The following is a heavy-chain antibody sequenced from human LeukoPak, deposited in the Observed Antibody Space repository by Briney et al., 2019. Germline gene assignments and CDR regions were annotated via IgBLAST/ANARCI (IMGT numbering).Heavy chain of an antibody. Sequence: GGSLRLSCAASGFTFSSYWMHWVRQTPGKGLMWVSRIESDGSTIYADSVKDRFTISRDNGKNTVYLRMNSLRVDDTAMYYCARAVTYFYGSVTYDWFDPWGQGTLVTVSS. V-gene: IGHV3-74*01. D-gene: IGHD3-10*01. J-gene: IGHJ5*02. CDR2: IESDGST. CDR3: ARAVTYFYGSVTYDWFDP. CDR1: GFTFSSYW.